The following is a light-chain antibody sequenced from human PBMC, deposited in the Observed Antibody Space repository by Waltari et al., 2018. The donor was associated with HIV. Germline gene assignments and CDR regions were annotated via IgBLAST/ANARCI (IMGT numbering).Light chain of an antibody. J-gene: IGLJ3*02. V-gene: IGLV1-44*01. CDR1: SYNIGRNR. CDR2: SDN. Sequence: QCVLTQPPSASGTPGKRGTISCSESSYNIGRNRVTSFQQVPGTAPKLLMYSDNQRPAGVPDRFSGSKSGTSASLAISGLQSEDEADYYCAAWDDSLDAWVFGGGTRLTVL. CDR3: AAWDDSLDAWV.